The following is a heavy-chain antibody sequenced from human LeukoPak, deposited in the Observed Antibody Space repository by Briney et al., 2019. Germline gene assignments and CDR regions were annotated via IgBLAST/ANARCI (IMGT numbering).Heavy chain of an antibody. V-gene: IGHV1-2*06. CDR1: GYTFTSYD. CDR2: INPNSGGT. Sequence: ASVKVSCKASGYTFTSYDINWVRQATGQGLEWMGRINPNSGGTNYAQKFQGRVTMTRDTSISTAYMELSRLRSDDTAVYYCARSQVGDYWGQGTLVTVSS. J-gene: IGHJ4*02. D-gene: IGHD1-26*01. CDR3: ARSQVGDY.